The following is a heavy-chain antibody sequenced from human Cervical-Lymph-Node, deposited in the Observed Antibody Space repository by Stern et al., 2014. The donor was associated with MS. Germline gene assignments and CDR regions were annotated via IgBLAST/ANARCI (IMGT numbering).Heavy chain of an antibody. CDR1: GFSFSDYW. D-gene: IGHD6-19*01. CDR2: IYRDGSGT. Sequence: EMQLVESGGGLVQPGGSLRLSCAASGFSFSDYWMHWVRQAPGKGLVWVSRIYRDGSGTSYADSVKGRFTISRDNAQNTLYLQMNSLRAEDTAVYYCARLGYSSAWYAGSGAFDIWGQGTMVTVSS. V-gene: IGHV3-74*02. CDR3: ARLGYSSAWYAGSGAFDI. J-gene: IGHJ3*02.